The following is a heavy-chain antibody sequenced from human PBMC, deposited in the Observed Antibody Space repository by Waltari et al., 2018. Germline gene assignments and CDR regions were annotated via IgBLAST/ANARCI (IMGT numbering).Heavy chain of an antibody. CDR3: AKDKVATLGGSSDY. CDR1: GFTFSTYA. D-gene: IGHD3-16*01. J-gene: IGHJ4*02. Sequence: EVQLLESGGGLVQPGGSLRLSCAASGFTFSTYALRLVLLAPGKGLEWVSAISGSGGSTYYADSVKGRFTISRDNSKNTLYLQMNSLRAEDTAVYYCAKDKVATLGGSSDYWGQGTLVTVSS. V-gene: IGHV3-23*01. CDR2: ISGSGGST.